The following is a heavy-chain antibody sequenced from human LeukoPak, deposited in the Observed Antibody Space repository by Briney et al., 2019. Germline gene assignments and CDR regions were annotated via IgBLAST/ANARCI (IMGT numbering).Heavy chain of an antibody. V-gene: IGHV1-69*06. CDR1: GYTFTGYY. J-gene: IGHJ3*02. CDR3: ARDLGSGHAFDI. Sequence: ASVKVSCKASGYTFTGYYMHWVRQAPGQGLEWMGGIIPIFGTTNYAQKFQGRVTITADKSTSTAYMELSSLRSEDTAMYYCARDLGSGHAFDIWGQGTMVTVSS. D-gene: IGHD2-15*01. CDR2: IIPIFGTT.